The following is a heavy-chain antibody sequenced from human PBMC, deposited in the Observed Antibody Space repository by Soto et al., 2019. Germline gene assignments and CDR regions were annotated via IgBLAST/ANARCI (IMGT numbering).Heavy chain of an antibody. V-gene: IGHV3-15*01. CDR3: TTDAPDYDFWSGYNAWQYYFDY. CDR1: GFTFSNAW. CDR2: IKSKTDGGTT. J-gene: IGHJ4*02. Sequence: PGGSLRLSCAASGFTFSNAWMSWVRQAPGKGLEWVGRIKSKTDGGTTDYAAPVKGRFTISRDDSKNTLYLQMNSLKTEDTAVYYCTTDAPDYDFWSGYNAWQYYFDYWGQGTLVTVSS. D-gene: IGHD3-3*01.